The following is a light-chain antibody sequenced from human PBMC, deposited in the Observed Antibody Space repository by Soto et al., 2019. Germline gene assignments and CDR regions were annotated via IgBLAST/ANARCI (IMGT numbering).Light chain of an antibody. CDR2: GAS. V-gene: IGKV3-15*01. CDR1: HSVSSN. Sequence: EIVFTQFPANLSLCPGERANLSCRASHSVSSNLDLYQQKPGQAPRLVIDGASTRATGIPARFSGSGSGTEFTLTFSSLQSEDFAVYYCQQYNNWPTLGQGTKVEIK. CDR3: QQYNNWPT. J-gene: IGKJ1*01.